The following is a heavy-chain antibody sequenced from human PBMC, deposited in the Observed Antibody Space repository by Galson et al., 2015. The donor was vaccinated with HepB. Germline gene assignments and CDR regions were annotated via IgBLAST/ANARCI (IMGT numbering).Heavy chain of an antibody. CDR1: GFTFSGYG. J-gene: IGHJ4*02. D-gene: IGHD3-10*01. CDR3: ARGSRGWIWFGEFLFDY. Sequence: SLRLSCAASGFTFSGYGMHWVRQAPGKGLEWVAVIWYDGSNKYYADSVKGRFTISRDNSKNTLYLQMNSLRAEDTAVYYCARGSRGWIWFGEFLFDYWSQGTLVTVSS. CDR2: IWYDGSNK. V-gene: IGHV3-33*08.